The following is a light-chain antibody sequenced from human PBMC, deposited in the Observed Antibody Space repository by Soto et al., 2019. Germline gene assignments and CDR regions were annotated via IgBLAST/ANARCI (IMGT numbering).Light chain of an antibody. J-gene: IGKJ1*01. CDR3: LQDHTYPWT. Sequence: DIQMTQSPSTLSASVGDRVTITCRASQGISSYLAWYQQKPGKAPKLLIYAASTLQSGVPSRFSGSGSGTEFTLTISSLQPEDVATYYCLQDHTYPWTFGQGTKVDI. V-gene: IGKV1-9*01. CDR2: AAS. CDR1: QGISSY.